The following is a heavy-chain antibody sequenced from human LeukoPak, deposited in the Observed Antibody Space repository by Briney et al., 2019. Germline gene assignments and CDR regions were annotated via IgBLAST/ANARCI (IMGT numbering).Heavy chain of an antibody. CDR2: IKQDGSEK. CDR3: AREKYNWNDDLNYFDY. V-gene: IGHV3-7*01. CDR1: GFTFSSYR. Sequence: GGSLRLSCAASGFTFSSYRMSWVRQAPGKGLEWVANIKQDGSEKYYVDSVKGRFTISRDNAKNSLYLQMNSLRAEDTAVYYCAREKYNWNDDLNYFDYWGQGTLVTVSS. D-gene: IGHD1-1*01. J-gene: IGHJ4*02.